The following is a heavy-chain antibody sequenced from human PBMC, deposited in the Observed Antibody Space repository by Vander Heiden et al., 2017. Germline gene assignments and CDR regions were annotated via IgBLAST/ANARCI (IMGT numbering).Heavy chain of an antibody. J-gene: IGHJ6*02. V-gene: IGHV3-7*01. D-gene: IGHD6-25*01. CDR3: ARDPAAGKKAAVRYYYYGMDV. CDR2: IKQDGSEK. CDR1: GFTFRSYC. Sequence: EVQLVESGGGLVQPGGSLRRSCAASGFTFRSYCSTWVRQAPGKGLEWVANIKQDGSEKYYVDSVKGRFTISRDNAKNSLYLQMNSLRAEDTAVYYCARDPAAGKKAAVRYYYYGMDVWGQGTTVTVSS.